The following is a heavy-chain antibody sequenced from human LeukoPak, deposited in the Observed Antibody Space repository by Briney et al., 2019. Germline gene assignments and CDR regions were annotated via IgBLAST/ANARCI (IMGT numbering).Heavy chain of an antibody. CDR3: AKDRWELLSEGYYFDY. V-gene: IGHV3-30*18. CDR2: ISYDGSNK. D-gene: IGHD1-26*01. Sequence: GGSLRLSCAASGFTFSSYGMHWVRQAPGKGLEWVAVISYDGSNKYYADSVKGRVTISRDNSEYTLYMHMNSLRAEDTAVYYCAKDRWELLSEGYYFDYWGQGTLVTVSS. CDR1: GFTFSSYG. J-gene: IGHJ4*02.